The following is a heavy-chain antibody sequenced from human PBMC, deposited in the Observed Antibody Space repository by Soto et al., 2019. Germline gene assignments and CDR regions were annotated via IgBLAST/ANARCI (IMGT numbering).Heavy chain of an antibody. CDR1: GGSISSGDYY. Sequence: SETLSLTCTVSGGSISSGDYYWSWIRQPPGKGLEWIGYIYYSGSTYYNPSLKSRVTISVDTSKNQFSLKLSSVTAADTAVYYCATEGGAESTSFDYWGQGTLVTVSS. CDR2: IYYSGST. V-gene: IGHV4-30-4*01. CDR3: ATEGGAESTSFDY. J-gene: IGHJ4*02. D-gene: IGHD4-4*01.